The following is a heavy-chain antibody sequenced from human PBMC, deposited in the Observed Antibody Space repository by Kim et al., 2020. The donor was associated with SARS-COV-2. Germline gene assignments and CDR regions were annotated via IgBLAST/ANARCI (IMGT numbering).Heavy chain of an antibody. CDR1: GGSISSSSYY. Sequence: SETLSLTCTVSGGSISSSSYYWGWIRQPPGKGLEWIGSIYYSGSTYYNPSLKSRVTISVDTSKNQFSLKLSSVTAADTAVYYCAGLQMVQGVIITYNFDYWGQGTLVTVSS. CDR3: AGLQMVQGVIITYNFDY. D-gene: IGHD3-10*01. V-gene: IGHV4-39*01. CDR2: IYYSGST. J-gene: IGHJ4*02.